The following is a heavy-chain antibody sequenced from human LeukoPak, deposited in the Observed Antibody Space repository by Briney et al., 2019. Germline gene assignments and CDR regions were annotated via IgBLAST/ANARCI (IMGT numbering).Heavy chain of an antibody. D-gene: IGHD6-19*01. J-gene: IGHJ2*01. CDR2: IFYSGST. V-gene: IGHV4-59*11. Sequence: SETLSLTCTVSGGSISSHYWSWIRQTPGKGLEWIAYIFYSGSTNYNPSLKNRVTISVDTSKNQFSLKLSSVTAADTAVYYCARVGYSSGWSHFDLWGRGTLVTVSS. CDR3: ARVGYSSGWSHFDL. CDR1: GGSISSHY.